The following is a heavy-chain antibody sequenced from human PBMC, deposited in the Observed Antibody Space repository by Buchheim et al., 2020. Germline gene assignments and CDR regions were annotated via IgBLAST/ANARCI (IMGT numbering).Heavy chain of an antibody. Sequence: DVQLVESGGGLVQPGGSLRLSCAASGFTFSNYDMHWVRQPTGKGLEWLSAIGSAGDTYYPDSVKGRFTISRDNAKNSLYLHMNSLTAGDTAVYYCARRLRPSSYGMDVRGQGTT. J-gene: IGHJ6*02. V-gene: IGHV3-13*01. CDR2: IGSAGDT. CDR3: ARRLRPSSYGMDV. CDR1: GFTFSNYD.